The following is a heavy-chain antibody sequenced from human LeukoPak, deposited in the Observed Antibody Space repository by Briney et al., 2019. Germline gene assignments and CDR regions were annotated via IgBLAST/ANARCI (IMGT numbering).Heavy chain of an antibody. J-gene: IGHJ4*02. D-gene: IGHD4/OR15-4a*01. CDR1: GFTFSSYS. V-gene: IGHV3-48*02. Sequence: GGSLRLSCEASGFTFSSYSMNWVRQAPGKGLEWVSCISSSSSTIYYADSVKGRFTISRDNAKNSLYLQMNSLRDEDTAVYYCAKESGALGAPLYDYWGQGILVTGSS. CDR3: AKESGALGAPLYDY. CDR2: ISSSSSTI.